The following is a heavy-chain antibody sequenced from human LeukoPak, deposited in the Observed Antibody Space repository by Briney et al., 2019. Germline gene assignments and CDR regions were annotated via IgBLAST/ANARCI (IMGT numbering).Heavy chain of an antibody. V-gene: IGHV4-39*01. CDR3: ARGRGYGYGQNWFDP. D-gene: IGHD5-18*01. CDR2: IYYSGST. CDR1: GGSISSGSYY. Sequence: PSETLSLTCTVSGGSISSGSYYWSWIRLPPGKGLEWIGSIYYSGSTYYNPSLKSRVTISVDTSKNQFSLKLTSVTAADTAVYYCARGRGYGYGQNWFDPWGQGTLVTVSS. J-gene: IGHJ5*02.